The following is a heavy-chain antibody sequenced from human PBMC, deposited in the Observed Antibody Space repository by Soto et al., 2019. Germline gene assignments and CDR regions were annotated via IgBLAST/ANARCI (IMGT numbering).Heavy chain of an antibody. D-gene: IGHD2-2*01. J-gene: IGHJ3*02. Sequence: SVKVSCKASGGTFSSYTISWVRQAPGQGLEWMGRIIPILGIANYAQKFQGRVTITADKSTSTAYMELSSLRSEGTAVYYCARLLVPAARGAFDIWGQGTMVTVSS. V-gene: IGHV1-69*02. CDR3: ARLLVPAARGAFDI. CDR2: IIPILGIA. CDR1: GGTFSSYT.